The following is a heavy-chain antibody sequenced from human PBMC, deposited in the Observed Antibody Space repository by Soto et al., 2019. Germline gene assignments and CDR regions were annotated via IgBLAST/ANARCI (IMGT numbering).Heavy chain of an antibody. CDR3: ARDAPSIRGWCTNDY. J-gene: IGHJ4*02. CDR1: GYTFTSYG. Sequence: ASVKVSCKASGYTFTSYGISWVRQAPGQGLEWMGWISAYNGNTNYAQKLQGRVTMTTDTSTSTAYMELRSLRSDDTAVYYCARDAPSIRGWCTNDYWGQGTLVTVSS. D-gene: IGHD6-19*01. V-gene: IGHV1-18*01. CDR2: ISAYNGNT.